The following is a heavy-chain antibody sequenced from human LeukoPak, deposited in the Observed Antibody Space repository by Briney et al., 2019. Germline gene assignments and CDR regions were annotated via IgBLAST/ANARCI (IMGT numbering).Heavy chain of an antibody. J-gene: IGHJ4*02. CDR3: ARNRGDPSYFDY. V-gene: IGHV3-21*01. Sequence: GGSLRLSCTAFGFTFNGYSMNWVRQAPGKGLEWVSSISTSSSYIYYADSVKGRFTISRNNPKNSLYLQMNSLRAEDTAVYYCARNRGDPSYFDYWGQGTLVTVSS. D-gene: IGHD4-17*01. CDR2: ISTSSSYI. CDR1: GFTFNGYS.